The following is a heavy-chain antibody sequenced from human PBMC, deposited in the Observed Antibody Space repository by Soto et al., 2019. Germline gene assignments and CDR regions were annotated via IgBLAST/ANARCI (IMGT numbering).Heavy chain of an antibody. J-gene: IGHJ6*02. Sequence: RASVKVSCKXSGYTFTGYYMHWVRQAPGQGLEWMGWINPNSGGTNYAQKFQGRVTMTRDTSISTAYMELSRLRSDDTAVYYCARGLAGSTSSKLSYYYYGMDVWGQGTTVTVSS. CDR1: GYTFTGYY. D-gene: IGHD2-2*01. V-gene: IGHV1-2*02. CDR2: INPNSGGT. CDR3: ARGLAGSTSSKLSYYYYGMDV.